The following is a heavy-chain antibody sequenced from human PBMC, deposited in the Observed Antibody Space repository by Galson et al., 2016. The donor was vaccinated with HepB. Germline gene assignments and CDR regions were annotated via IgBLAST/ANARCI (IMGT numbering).Heavy chain of an antibody. CDR3: ARARVLDGRPVDY. CDR1: PFTLSSYD. Sequence: SLRLSCAGSPFTLSSYDMNWVRQAPGKGLEWLSYISISGNTIYYADSVKGRFTISRDNAENSLYLQLNSLTPEDTAVYYCARARVLDGRPVDYWGQGTLVTVSS. J-gene: IGHJ4*02. D-gene: IGHD2/OR15-2a*01. CDR2: ISISGNTI. V-gene: IGHV3-48*03.